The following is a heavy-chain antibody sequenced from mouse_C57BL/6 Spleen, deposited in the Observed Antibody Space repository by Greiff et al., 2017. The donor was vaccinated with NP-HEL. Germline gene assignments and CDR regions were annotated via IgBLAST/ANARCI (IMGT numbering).Heavy chain of an antibody. CDR1: GYTFTSYW. J-gene: IGHJ2*01. CDR2: IHPSDSDT. V-gene: IGHV1-74*01. Sequence: QVQLQQPGAELVKPGASVKVSCKASGYTFTSYWMHWVKQRPGQGLEWIGRIHPSDSDTNYNQKFKGKSTLTVDKSSSTAYMQLSSLTSEDSAVYYCTRWSPRGVYFDDWGQGTTLTVSS. CDR3: TRWSPRGVYFDD. D-gene: IGHD1-1*02.